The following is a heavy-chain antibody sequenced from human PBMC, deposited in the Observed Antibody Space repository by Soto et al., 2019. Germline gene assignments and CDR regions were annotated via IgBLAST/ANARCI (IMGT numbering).Heavy chain of an antibody. J-gene: IGHJ6*02. CDR3: AKQQGPGTPYYYAMDV. CDR2: IWYDGSNK. Sequence: GGSLRLSCAASGFTFSSYGMHWVRQAPGKGLEWVAVIWYDGSNKYYADSVKGRFTISRDNSKSTLYLQMNSLRAEDTAVYYCAKQQGPGTPYYYAMDVWGQGTTVTVSS. CDR1: GFTFSSYG. D-gene: IGHD1-1*01. V-gene: IGHV3-33*06.